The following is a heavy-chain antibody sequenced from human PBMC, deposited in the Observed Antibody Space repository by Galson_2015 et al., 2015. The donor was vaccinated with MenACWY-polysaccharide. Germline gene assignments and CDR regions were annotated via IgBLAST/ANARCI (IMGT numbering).Heavy chain of an antibody. CDR3: ARGDRIVVVPAANLRHYYMDV. CDR2: ITGGNGDT. J-gene: IGHJ6*03. V-gene: IGHV1-3*01. CDR1: GYTFSRYP. D-gene: IGHD2-2*01. Sequence: SVKVSCKASGYTFSRYPIHWVRQAPGQRFEWMGWITGGNGDTKYSGKLQGRVSITKDTSANTVYMELSSLTYEDTAVVYCARGDRIVVVPAANLRHYYMDVWGTGTPVTVSS.